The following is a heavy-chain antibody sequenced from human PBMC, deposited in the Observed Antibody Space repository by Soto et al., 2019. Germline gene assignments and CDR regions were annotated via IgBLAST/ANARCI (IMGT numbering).Heavy chain of an antibody. V-gene: IGHV4-39*01. CDR1: GGSISSSSYY. J-gene: IGHJ6*02. CDR3: ARHWGKKAAAGTDYYYGMDV. CDR2: IYYSGST. Sequence: QLQLQESGPGLVKPSETLSLTCTVSGGSISSSSYYWGWIRQPPGKGLEWIGSIYYSGSTYYNPSLKSRVTISVDTSKNQFSLKLSSVTAADTAVYYCARHWGKKAAAGTDYYYGMDVWGQGTTVTVSS. D-gene: IGHD6-13*01.